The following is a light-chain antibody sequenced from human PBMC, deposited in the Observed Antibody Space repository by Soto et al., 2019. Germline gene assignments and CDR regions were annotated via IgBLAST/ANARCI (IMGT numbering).Light chain of an antibody. CDR2: EVT. CDR1: SSDVGGYNY. J-gene: IGLJ3*02. CDR3: SSYAASNNFYFV. Sequence: QSVLTQPPSASGSPGQSVTISCTGTSSDVGGYNYVSWYQQYPGRAPKLMIYEVTKRPSGVPDRFSGSKSGNTASLTVSGLQAGDEADYYCSSYAASNNFYFVFGGGTQLTVL. V-gene: IGLV2-8*01.